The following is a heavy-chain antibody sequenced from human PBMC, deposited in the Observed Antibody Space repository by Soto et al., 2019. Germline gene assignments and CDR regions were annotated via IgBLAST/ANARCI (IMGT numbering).Heavy chain of an antibody. CDR2: INAGNGDT. D-gene: IGHD1-26*01. Sequence: QVQLVQSGTEVKKPGASVKVSCLASAYTFTSYAIHWVRQAPGQRLEWMGWINAGNGDTKYSQKFQARVTITRDTSASTAYMELSGLTSGDTAVYYWARSLVGARGEILYHGMDVWGQGTTVTVSS. CDR3: ARSLVGARGEILYHGMDV. J-gene: IGHJ6*01. CDR1: AYTFTSYA. V-gene: IGHV1-3*01.